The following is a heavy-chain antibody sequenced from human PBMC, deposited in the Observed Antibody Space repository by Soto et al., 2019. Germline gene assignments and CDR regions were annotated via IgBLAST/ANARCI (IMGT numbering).Heavy chain of an antibody. D-gene: IGHD5-18*01. Sequence: SVKVSCTASGGTFSSYAISWVRQAPGQGLEWMGGIIPIFGTANYAQKFQGRVTITADESTSTAYMELSSLRSEDTAVYYCASRDGYSYGYYYYYGMDVWGQGTTVTVSS. CDR1: GGTFSSYA. CDR2: IIPIFGTA. V-gene: IGHV1-69*13. J-gene: IGHJ6*02. CDR3: ASRDGYSYGYYYYYGMDV.